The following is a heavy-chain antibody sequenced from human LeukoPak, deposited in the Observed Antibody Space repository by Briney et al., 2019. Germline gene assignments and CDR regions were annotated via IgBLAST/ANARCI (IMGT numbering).Heavy chain of an antibody. D-gene: IGHD6-19*01. CDR1: GGSFSGYY. V-gene: IGHV4-34*01. Sequence: SETLSLTCAVYGGSFSGYYRSWIRLPPGKGLEWIGEINHSGSTNYNPSLKSRVTISVDTSKNQFSLKLSSVTAADTAVYYCARDCRGAHAFRVSSGWAYWYFDLWGRGTLVTVSS. J-gene: IGHJ2*01. CDR3: ARDCRGAHAFRVSSGWAYWYFDL. CDR2: INHSGST.